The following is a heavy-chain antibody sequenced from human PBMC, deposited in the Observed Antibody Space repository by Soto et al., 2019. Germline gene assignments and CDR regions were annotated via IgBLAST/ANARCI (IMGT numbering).Heavy chain of an antibody. CDR2: INPHSGDT. D-gene: IGHD2-2*02. CDR1: GYTFTGYY. J-gene: IGHJ4*02. V-gene: IGHV1-2*02. Sequence: ASVKVSCKASGYTFTGYYMHWVRQDPGQGLEGMGWINPHSGDTNYAQRFQGRVTMTRVTTISTAAMQLSRLRSDDTAVYYCAASREYCSRPSWYNGPSDSRRQGTLAT. CDR3: AASREYCSRPSWYNGPSDS.